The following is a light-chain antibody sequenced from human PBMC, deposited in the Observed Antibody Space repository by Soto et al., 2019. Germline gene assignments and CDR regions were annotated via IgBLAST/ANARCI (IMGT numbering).Light chain of an antibody. Sequence: QSALTQPASVSGSDGQSITISCTGTSSYVGGYNYVSWYQHRPGKAPKLLIFGVSNRPSGVSNRFSGSKSDTTASLTISRLQRDDEADYYCSSYTGNSPFFVFGTGTKVTVL. V-gene: IGLV2-14*01. J-gene: IGLJ1*01. CDR2: GVS. CDR3: SSYTGNSPFFV. CDR1: SSYVGGYNY.